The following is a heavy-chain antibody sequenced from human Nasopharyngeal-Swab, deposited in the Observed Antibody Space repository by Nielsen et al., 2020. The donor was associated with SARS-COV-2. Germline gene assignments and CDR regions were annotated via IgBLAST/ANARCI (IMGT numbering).Heavy chain of an antibody. Sequence: SETLSLTCTVSGGSISSYYWSWIRQPPGKGLEWIGYIYYSGSTNYNPSLKSRVTLSLDTSKSQLSLKLSSVTAADTAVYYCARVHYYDSTYYYYGLDVWGQGTTVTVSS. D-gene: IGHD3-22*01. J-gene: IGHJ6*02. V-gene: IGHV4-59*01. CDR2: IYYSGST. CDR3: ARVHYYDSTYYYYGLDV. CDR1: GGSISSYY.